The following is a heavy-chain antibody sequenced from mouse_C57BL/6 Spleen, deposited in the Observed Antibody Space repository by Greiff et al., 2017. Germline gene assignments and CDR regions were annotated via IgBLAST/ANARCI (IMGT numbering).Heavy chain of an antibody. J-gene: IGHJ2*01. CDR3: ARGNWGSYYFDY. V-gene: IGHV1-82*01. Sequence: QVQLQQSGPELVKPGASVKISCKASGYAFSSSWMNWVKQRPGKGLEWIGRIYPGDGDTNYNGKFKGKATLTADNSSSTAYMQLSSLTSEDSAVYCCARGNWGSYYFDYWGQGTTLTVSS. CDR1: GYAFSSSW. CDR2: IYPGDGDT. D-gene: IGHD4-1*01.